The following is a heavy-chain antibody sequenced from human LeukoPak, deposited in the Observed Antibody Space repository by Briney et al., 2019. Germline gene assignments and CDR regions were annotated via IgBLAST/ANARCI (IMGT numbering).Heavy chain of an antibody. D-gene: IGHD3-16*01. J-gene: IGHJ4*02. CDR1: GFPFSSYG. Sequence: PGGSLRLSCAASGFPFSSYGMHWVRQAPGKGLEWVALISYDGSNNHYADSVKGRFSISRDDSKNTLYLQMNSLRAEDTAVYYCAKDGATWRDPRAYWGQGTLVTVSS. CDR2: ISYDGSNN. CDR3: AKDGATWRDPRAY. V-gene: IGHV3-30*18.